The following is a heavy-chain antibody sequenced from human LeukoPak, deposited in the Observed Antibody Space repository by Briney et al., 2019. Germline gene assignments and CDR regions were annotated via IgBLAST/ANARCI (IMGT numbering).Heavy chain of an antibody. CDR2: INPNSGGT. Sequence: ASVKVSCKASGYTFTGYYMHWVRQAPGQGLEWMGWINPNSGGTNYAQRFQGRVTMTRDTSSSTAYMELSRLRSDDTAMFYCASTTGVDDWGQGTLVTVSS. D-gene: IGHD1-1*01. V-gene: IGHV1-2*02. CDR3: ASTTGVDD. J-gene: IGHJ4*02. CDR1: GYTFTGYY.